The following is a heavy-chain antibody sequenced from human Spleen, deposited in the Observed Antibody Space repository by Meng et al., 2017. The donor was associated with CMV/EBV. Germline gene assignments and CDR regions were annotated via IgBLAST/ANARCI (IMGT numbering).Heavy chain of an antibody. V-gene: IGHV3-72*01. D-gene: IGHD1-1*01. CDR2: SRNKASSYTT. Sequence: SGFIFSDRYMAWLRQAPGKGLEWVARSRNKASSYTTEYAASVKGRFTISRDESENSLYLQMNSLQAEDTAVYYCARGSPATRYFDLWGRGTLVTVSS. CDR3: ARGSPATRYFDL. CDR1: GFIFSDRY. J-gene: IGHJ2*01.